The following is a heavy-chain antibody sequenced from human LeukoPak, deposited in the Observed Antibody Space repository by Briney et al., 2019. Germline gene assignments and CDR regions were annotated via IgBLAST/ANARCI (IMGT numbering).Heavy chain of an antibody. J-gene: IGHJ4*02. CDR1: GFTFSSYD. CDR2: TRSSSNTK. V-gene: IGHV3-48*03. Sequence: GGSLRLSCAASGFTFSSYDMNWVRQAPGKGLEWVSYTRSSSNTKYYADSVKGRFTISRNNSENSLYLQMNSLRAEDTAVYCCAKDMGFGWPIFDYWGQGILVTVSS. D-gene: IGHD6-19*01. CDR3: AKDMGFGWPIFDY.